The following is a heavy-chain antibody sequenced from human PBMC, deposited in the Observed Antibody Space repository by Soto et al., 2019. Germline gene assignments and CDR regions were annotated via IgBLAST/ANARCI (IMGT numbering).Heavy chain of an antibody. V-gene: IGHV1-8*01. CDR3: ATPTSPTVVTPPRYYGMDV. Sequence: QVQLVQSGAEVKKPGASVKVSCKASGYTFTSYDINWVRQATGQGLEWMGWMNPNSGNTGYAQKFQGRVTMTRNTSISTAYMEVSSLRSEDTAVYYCATPTSPTVVTPPRYYGMDVWGQGTTVTVSS. CDR2: MNPNSGNT. J-gene: IGHJ6*02. CDR1: GYTFTSYD. D-gene: IGHD4-17*01.